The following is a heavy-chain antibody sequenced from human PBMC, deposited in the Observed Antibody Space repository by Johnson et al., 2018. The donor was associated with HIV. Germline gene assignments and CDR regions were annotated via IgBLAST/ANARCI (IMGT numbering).Heavy chain of an antibody. Sequence: QVQLVESGGGLVQPGGSLRLSCAASGFTFSSYAMHWVRQTPGKGLEWVAVISYDGSNKYYAEPVKGRFTISSDNSKNTLYLQMNSLRAEDTAVYYCARELGYSSSNDAFDIWGQGTMVTVSS. CDR2: ISYDGSNK. D-gene: IGHD6-13*01. CDR3: ARELGYSSSNDAFDI. J-gene: IGHJ3*02. CDR1: GFTFSSYA. V-gene: IGHV3-30*04.